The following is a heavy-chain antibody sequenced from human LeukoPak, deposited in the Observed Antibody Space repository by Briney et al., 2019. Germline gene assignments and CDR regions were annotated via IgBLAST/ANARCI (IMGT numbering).Heavy chain of an antibody. CDR1: GGSISSGGYS. CDR2: IYHSGST. CDR3: ARYSGSYGEFDY. D-gene: IGHD1-26*01. V-gene: IGHV4-30-2*02. J-gene: IGHJ4*02. Sequence: SQTLSLTCAVSGGSISSGGYSWSWIRQPPGKGLEWIGYIYHSGSTYYNPSLKSRVTISVDTSKNQFSLKLSSVTAADTAVYYCARYSGSYGEFDYWGQGTLVTVSS.